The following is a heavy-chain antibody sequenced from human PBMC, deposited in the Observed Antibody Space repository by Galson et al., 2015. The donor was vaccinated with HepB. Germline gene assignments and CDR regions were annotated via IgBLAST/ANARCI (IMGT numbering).Heavy chain of an antibody. CDR3: ARHLAGSGSWYFDS. J-gene: IGHJ4*02. Sequence: SGAEVKKPGESLKISCKGSGYIFTSYWIAWVRQMPGKGLEWMGIILPADSDTRYSPSFQGQVTISADKSISTTFLQWSSLKASDTAIYYCARHLAGSGSWYFDSWGQGTLLTVSS. CDR1: GYIFTSYW. D-gene: IGHD3-10*01. V-gene: IGHV5-51*01. CDR2: ILPADSDT.